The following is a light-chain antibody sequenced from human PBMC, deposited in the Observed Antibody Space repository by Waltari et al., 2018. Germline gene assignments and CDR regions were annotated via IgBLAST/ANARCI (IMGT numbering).Light chain of an antibody. CDR3: QQYYNTPLT. V-gene: IGKV4-1*01. CDR1: ESVLYSSNNKNH. Sequence: DIVMTQSPESLAVSLVERATINCKTSESVLYSSNNKNHLAWYQQKPGQPPKLLLYWASTRKSGVPERFSGSGSETDFTLTVTSLQAEDVAVYYCQQYYNTPLTFGGGTKVEIK. CDR2: WAS. J-gene: IGKJ4*01.